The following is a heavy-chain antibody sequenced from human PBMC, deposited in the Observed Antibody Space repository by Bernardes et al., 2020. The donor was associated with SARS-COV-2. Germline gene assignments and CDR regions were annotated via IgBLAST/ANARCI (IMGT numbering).Heavy chain of an antibody. D-gene: IGHD4-4*01. CDR1: GFTFSSYA. CDR2: ISSSGGST. Sequence: GSLRLSCAASGFTFSSYAMGWVRQAPGKGLEWVSSISSSGGSTFYADSVKGRFAISRDNSKNTLYLHINSLRADDTAVYYCTRGRVGDSSNYWGQGTLVTVSS. V-gene: IGHV3-23*01. CDR3: TRGRVGDSSNY. J-gene: IGHJ4*02.